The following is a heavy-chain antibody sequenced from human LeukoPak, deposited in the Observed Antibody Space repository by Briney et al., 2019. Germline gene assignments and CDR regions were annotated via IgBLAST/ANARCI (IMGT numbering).Heavy chain of an antibody. CDR3: ARSPPYRNYFHY. CDR2: ILCRGDLP. V-gene: IGHV3-23*01. J-gene: IGHJ4*02. D-gene: IGHD1-1*01. Sequence: PGGSLRLSCAASGFTISNNAMSWVRQGPGKGMEWVSSILCRGDLPYYAASVRGRLTLSRDNFKITLYLQMNDLRAEDTAVYYCARSPPYRNYFHYWAQGPLVTLSS. CDR1: GFTISNNA.